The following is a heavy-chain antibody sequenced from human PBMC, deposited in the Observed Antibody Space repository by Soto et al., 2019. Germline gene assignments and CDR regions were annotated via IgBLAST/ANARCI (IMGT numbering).Heavy chain of an antibody. V-gene: IGHV3-33*01. Sequence: QVQLVESGGGVVQSGGSLRLSCAASGFTFSDYGIHWVRQAPGKGLEWVALIWDDGSNKYYAETVKGRVTISRDNSNNTLYQQMNRLRAEETALYYCARAGSGLRFLEWLPPYLYSMDFWGKGTPVTVSS. J-gene: IGHJ6*03. CDR1: GFTFSDYG. CDR3: ARAGSGLRFLEWLPPYLYSMDF. D-gene: IGHD3-3*01. CDR2: IWDDGSNK.